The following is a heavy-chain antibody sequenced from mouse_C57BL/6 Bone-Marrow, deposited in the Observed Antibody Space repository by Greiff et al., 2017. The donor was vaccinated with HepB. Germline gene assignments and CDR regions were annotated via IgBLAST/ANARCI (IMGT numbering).Heavy chain of an antibody. D-gene: IGHD1-1*01. CDR2: IHPNSGST. CDR1: GYTFTSYW. V-gene: IGHV1-64*01. Sequence: QVQLQQSGAELVKPGASVKLSCKASGYTFTSYWMHWVKQRPGQGLEWIGMIHPNSGSTNYNEKFKSKATLTADKSSSTAYMQLSSLTSEDSAVYYCVSSPYWYFDVWGTGTTVTVSS. J-gene: IGHJ1*03. CDR3: VSSPYWYFDV.